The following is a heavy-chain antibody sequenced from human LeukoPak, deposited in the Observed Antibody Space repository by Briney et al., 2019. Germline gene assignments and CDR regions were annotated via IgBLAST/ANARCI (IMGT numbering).Heavy chain of an antibody. CDR2: IIPILGTA. Sequence: SVKVSCKASGGTFSSYAISWVRQAPGQGLEWMGGIIPILGTANYAQKFQGRVTITTDESTSTAYMELRSLRSEDTAVYCCAREEPNDSGVYYFDYWGQGTLVTVSS. D-gene: IGHD3-22*01. CDR1: GGTFSSYA. V-gene: IGHV1-69*05. CDR3: AREEPNDSGVYYFDY. J-gene: IGHJ4*02.